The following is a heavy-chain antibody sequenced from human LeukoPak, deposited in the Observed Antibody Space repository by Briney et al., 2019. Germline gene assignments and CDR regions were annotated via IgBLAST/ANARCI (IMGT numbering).Heavy chain of an antibody. CDR3: ARPKDYYGSGSNFFDY. V-gene: IGHV4-39*01. Sequence: PSETLSLTCTVSGGPSSSSRLYWGWVRQPPGKGLEWIGSVYYTGSTYYNPSLKSRVTISIDMSKNQFSLKLSSVTAADTAVYYCARPKDYYGSGSNFFDYWGQGNMVTVSS. D-gene: IGHD3-10*01. CDR2: VYYTGST. J-gene: IGHJ4*02. CDR1: GGPSSSSRLY.